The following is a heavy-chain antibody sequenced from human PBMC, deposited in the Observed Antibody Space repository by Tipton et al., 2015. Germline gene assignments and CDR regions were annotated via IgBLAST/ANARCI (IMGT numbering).Heavy chain of an antibody. Sequence: QLVQSGAEVKKPGASVKVSCEASGYNVKNYGISWVRQAPGQGLEWMGWISAYNGNTNYAQKLQGRVTMSTDASTTTAYMELRSLRSDDTAVYYCARSLYYYDSSGYLDYYYGMDVWGQGTTVTVSS. CDR3: ARSLYYYDSSGYLDYYYGMDV. CDR1: GYNVKNYG. D-gene: IGHD3-22*01. J-gene: IGHJ6*02. V-gene: IGHV1-18*04. CDR2: ISAYNGNT.